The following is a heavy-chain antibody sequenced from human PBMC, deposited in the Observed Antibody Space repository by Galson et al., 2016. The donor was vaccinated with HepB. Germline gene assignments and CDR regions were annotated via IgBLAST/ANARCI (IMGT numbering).Heavy chain of an antibody. CDR3: AKDVSLLVPAAMTDSSSWYGAAFDI. Sequence: SLRLSCAASGFTFSSYAMSWVRQAPGKGLEWVSAISGSGGSTYYADSVKGRFTISRDNSKNTLYLQMNSLRAEDTAVYYCAKDVSLLVPAAMTDSSSWYGAAFDIWGQGTMVTVSS. CDR1: GFTFSSYA. CDR2: ISGSGGST. J-gene: IGHJ3*02. D-gene: IGHD2-2*01. V-gene: IGHV3-23*01.